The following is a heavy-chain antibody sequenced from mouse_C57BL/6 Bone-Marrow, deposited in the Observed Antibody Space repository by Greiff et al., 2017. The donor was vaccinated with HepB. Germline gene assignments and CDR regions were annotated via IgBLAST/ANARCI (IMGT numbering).Heavy chain of an antibody. J-gene: IGHJ4*01. CDR2: IDPSDSYT. Sequence: QVQLQQPGAELVRPGTSVKLSCKASGYTFTSYWMHWVKQRPGQGLEWIGVIDPSDSYTNYNQKFKGKATLTVDTSSSTAYMQLSSLTSEDSAVYYCARGYLLWGMDYWGQGTSVTVSS. D-gene: IGHD2-1*01. CDR1: GYTFTSYW. V-gene: IGHV1-59*01. CDR3: ARGYLLWGMDY.